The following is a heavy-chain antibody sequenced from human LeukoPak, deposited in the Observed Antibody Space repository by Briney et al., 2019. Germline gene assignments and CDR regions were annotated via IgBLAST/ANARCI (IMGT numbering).Heavy chain of an antibody. CDR1: GFAFINYA. Sequence: GGSLRLSCTASGFAFINYAMNWVRQAPGKGLEWVSLLSGRSVVTEFADSVKGRFTVSRDNSKNTLYLQMNSLRAEDTAVYYCAKKRSSGEGGNSFDYWGPGTLVTVSS. CDR2: LSGRSVVT. V-gene: IGHV3-23*01. CDR3: AKKRSSGEGGNSFDY. J-gene: IGHJ4*02. D-gene: IGHD3-10*01.